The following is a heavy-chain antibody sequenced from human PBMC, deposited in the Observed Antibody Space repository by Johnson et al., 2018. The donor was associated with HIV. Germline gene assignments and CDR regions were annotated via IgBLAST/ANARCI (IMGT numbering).Heavy chain of an antibody. V-gene: IGHV3-20*04. CDR1: GFTFDDYG. J-gene: IGHJ3*02. CDR3: ARGRDYYGSIDAFDI. Sequence: VQLVESGGGVVRPGGSLRLSCAASGFTFDDYGMSWVRQAPGKGLEWVSGINWNGGSTGYADSVKGRFTISRDNAKNSLYLQMNSLKAGDTAVYYCARGRDYYGSIDAFDIWGQGTLVTVSS. D-gene: IGHD3-10*01. CDR2: INWNGGST.